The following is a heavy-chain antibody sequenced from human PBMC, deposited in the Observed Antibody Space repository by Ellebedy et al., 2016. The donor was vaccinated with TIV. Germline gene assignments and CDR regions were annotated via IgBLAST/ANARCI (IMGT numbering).Heavy chain of an antibody. CDR3: ARLRDCRGTSCYTGAFYYYMDA. J-gene: IGHJ6*03. D-gene: IGHD2-2*02. Sequence: GGSLRLSXAASGFSFSDFYMSWIRRAPGKGLEWVSYISGSGSTTSYADSVKGRFTISRDNAKNSIYLQLSSLRDDDTAVYYCARLRDCRGTSCYTGAFYYYMDAWGRGTTVTVSS. V-gene: IGHV3-11*01. CDR1: GFSFSDFY. CDR2: ISGSGSTT.